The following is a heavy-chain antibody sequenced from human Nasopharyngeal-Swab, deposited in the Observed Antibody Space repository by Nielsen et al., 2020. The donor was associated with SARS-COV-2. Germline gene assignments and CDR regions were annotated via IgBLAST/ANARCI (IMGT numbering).Heavy chain of an antibody. J-gene: IGHJ4*02. CDR3: ARENDYADEYYFDY. V-gene: IGHV3-33*01. Sequence: GGSLRLSCAASGFTFSSYGMHWVRQAPGKGLEWVAVIWYDGSNNYYADSVKGRFTISRDNSKNTLYLQMNSLRAEDTAVYYCARENDYADEYYFDYWGQGTLVTVSS. CDR2: IWYDGSNN. CDR1: GFTFSSYG. D-gene: IGHD4-17*01.